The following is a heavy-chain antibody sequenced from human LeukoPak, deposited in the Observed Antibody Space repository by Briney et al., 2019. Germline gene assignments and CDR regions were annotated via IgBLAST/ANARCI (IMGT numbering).Heavy chain of an antibody. CDR3: ARSYYDSSGPEGY. D-gene: IGHD3-22*01. CDR2: IIPIFGIA. CDR1: GGTFSSYA. Sequence: GASVKVPCKASGGTFSSYAISWVRQAPGQGLEWMGRIIPIFGIANYAQKFQGRVTITADKSTCTAYMELSSLRSEDTAVYYCARSYYDSSGPEGYWGQGTLVTVSS. V-gene: IGHV1-69*04. J-gene: IGHJ4*02.